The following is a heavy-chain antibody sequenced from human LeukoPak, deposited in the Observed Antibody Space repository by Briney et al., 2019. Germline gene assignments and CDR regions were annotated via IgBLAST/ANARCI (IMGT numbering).Heavy chain of an antibody. D-gene: IGHD6-13*01. CDR2: ISGSGGST. Sequence: GGSLRLSCAASGFTFSSDAMSWVRQAPGKGLEWVSAISGSGGSTYYADSVKGRFTISRDNSKDTQYLQMNSLRAEDTAVYYCAKETAAGFRAAFDYWGQGTLVTVSS. V-gene: IGHV3-23*01. J-gene: IGHJ4*02. CDR1: GFTFSSDA. CDR3: AKETAAGFRAAFDY.